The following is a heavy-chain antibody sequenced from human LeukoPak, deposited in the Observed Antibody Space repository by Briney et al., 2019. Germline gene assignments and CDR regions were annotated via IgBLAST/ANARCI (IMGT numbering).Heavy chain of an antibody. Sequence: PSETLSLTCAVSGGSISSGGYSWSWIRQPPGKGLEWIGYIHHSGSTYYNPSLKSRVTISVDRSKNQFSLKLSSVTAADTAVYYCARGAVQQLVLDYWGQGTLVTVSS. CDR3: ARGAVQQLVLDY. D-gene: IGHD6-13*01. J-gene: IGHJ4*02. CDR2: IHHSGST. CDR1: GGSISSGGYS. V-gene: IGHV4-30-2*01.